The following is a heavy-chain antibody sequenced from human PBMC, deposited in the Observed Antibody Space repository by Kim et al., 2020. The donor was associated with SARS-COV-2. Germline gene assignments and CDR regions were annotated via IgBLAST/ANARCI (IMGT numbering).Heavy chain of an antibody. J-gene: IGHJ4*02. Sequence: YYADSMTARFTISRDNSKKTLYLPMNGLSADDTAVYYCARGGQHTYGYDYWGQGTLVTVSS. V-gene: IGHV3-23*01. D-gene: IGHD5-18*01. CDR3: ARGGQHTYGYDY.